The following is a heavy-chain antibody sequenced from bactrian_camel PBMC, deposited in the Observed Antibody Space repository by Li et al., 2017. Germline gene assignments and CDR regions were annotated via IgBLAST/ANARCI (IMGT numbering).Heavy chain of an antibody. V-gene: IGHV3S6*01. D-gene: IGHD1*01. CDR2: IYTHDNIT. CDR3: AAAPYVGASGYCYAHLVTEYSN. J-gene: IGHJ4*01. Sequence: HVQLVESGGGSVQIGGSLRLSCLASGYTDSTKCMAWFRQAPGKEREGVATIYTHDNITYYGDSVKGRFTISKDNAKNTLYLQMNSPKPEDTAMYYCAAAPYVGASGYCYAHLVTEYSNSGQGTQVTVS. CDR1: GYTDSTKC.